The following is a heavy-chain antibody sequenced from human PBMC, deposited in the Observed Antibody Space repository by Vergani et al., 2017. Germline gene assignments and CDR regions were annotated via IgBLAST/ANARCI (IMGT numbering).Heavy chain of an antibody. Sequence: QLQLQESGPGLVKPSATLSLTCSVSGASIRSSTYYWGWIRQPPGNWLEWIARVYYSGSTYYNPSLKRRGTISVDTSKNQFSLKLSSVTAADPAVDFCARHSTVEWLVKLGWIDPWGQGILVTVSS. J-gene: IGHJ5*02. V-gene: IGHV4-39*01. CDR2: VYYSGST. D-gene: IGHD6-19*01. CDR3: ARHSTVEWLVKLGWIDP. CDR1: GASIRSSTYY.